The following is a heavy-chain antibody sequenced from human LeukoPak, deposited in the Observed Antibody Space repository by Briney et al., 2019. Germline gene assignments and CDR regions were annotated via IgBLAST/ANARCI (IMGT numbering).Heavy chain of an antibody. V-gene: IGHV3-7*01. Sequence: PGGSLRLSCAASGFTFSSYWMNWVRRAPGKGPEWVANIKHDGSEKFYVDSVKGRFTISRDNAKNSLYLQMNSLRAEDTAVYHCARETGYNYGSGFDPWGQGTLVTVSS. CDR3: ARETGYNYGSGFDP. J-gene: IGHJ5*02. D-gene: IGHD5-18*01. CDR1: GFTFSSYW. CDR2: IKHDGSEK.